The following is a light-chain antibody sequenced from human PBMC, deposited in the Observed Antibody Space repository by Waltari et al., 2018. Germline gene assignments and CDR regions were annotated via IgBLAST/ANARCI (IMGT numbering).Light chain of an antibody. Sequence: DIQMTQSPSSLSASVGDRVTITCRASQSISSYLNWYQQKPGKAPNLLIYAASSVQSGVASRFSGSGSGTEFTLTISSLQPEDFATYYCQQSYSRPRTFGQGTKVEIK. CDR1: QSISSY. V-gene: IGKV1-39*01. CDR3: QQSYSRPRT. J-gene: IGKJ1*01. CDR2: AAS.